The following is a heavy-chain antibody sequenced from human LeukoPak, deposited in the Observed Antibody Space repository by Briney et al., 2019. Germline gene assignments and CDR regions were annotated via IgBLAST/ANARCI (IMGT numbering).Heavy chain of an antibody. CDR1: GYTFTSYY. D-gene: IGHD6-13*01. CDR3: ARDHEGIAADV. J-gene: IGHJ6*04. CDR2: INPNSGGT. Sequence: SSVKVSFKASGYTFTSYYMHWVWQAPGQGLGGKGWINPNSGGTNYAQKFQGRVTMTRDTSISTAYMELSRLRSDDTAVYYCARDHEGIAADVWGKGTTVTVSS. V-gene: IGHV1-2*02.